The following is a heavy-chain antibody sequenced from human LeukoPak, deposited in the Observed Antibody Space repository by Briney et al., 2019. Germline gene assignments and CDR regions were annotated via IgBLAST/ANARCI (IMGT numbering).Heavy chain of an antibody. CDR1: GYTFTSYG. CDR2: ISAYNGNT. D-gene: IGHD3-3*01. Sequence: ASVKVSCMASGYTFTSYGISWVRQAPGQGLEWMGWISAYNGNTNYAQKLQGRVTMTTDTSTSTAYMELRSLRSDDTAVYYCARDEYYDFWSGYYNGLYYFDYWGQGTLVTVSS. J-gene: IGHJ4*02. V-gene: IGHV1-18*01. CDR3: ARDEYYDFWSGYYNGLYYFDY.